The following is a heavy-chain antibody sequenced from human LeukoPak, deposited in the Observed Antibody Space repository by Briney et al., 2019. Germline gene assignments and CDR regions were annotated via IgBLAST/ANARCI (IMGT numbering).Heavy chain of an antibody. J-gene: IGHJ4*02. V-gene: IGHV4-31*03. CDR2: ISYSGST. CDR1: GGSVSSGAYY. CDR3: AGCYDSSGYLDY. D-gene: IGHD3-22*01. Sequence: SETLSLTCTVSGGSVSSGAYYWSWIRQHPGKGLEWIGYISYSGSTYYNPSLKSRLTISVDTSKNQFSLKLNSVTAADTAVYYCAGCYDSSGYLDYWGQGTLVTVSS.